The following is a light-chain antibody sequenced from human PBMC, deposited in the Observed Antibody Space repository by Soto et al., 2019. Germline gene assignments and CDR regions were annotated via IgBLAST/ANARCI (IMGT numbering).Light chain of an antibody. V-gene: IGLV2-14*01. CDR1: SGDIGSYNR. CDR2: EVT. J-gene: IGLJ1*01. CDR3: SSYTNINTRACV. Sequence: QSVLTQPASVSGSPGQSITISCTGTSGDIGSYNRVSWYQQHPGKAPKLIIYEVTDRPSGVSNRFSGSKSGNTASLTISGLQAEDEAEYDCSSYTNINTRACVFGTGTKVTV.